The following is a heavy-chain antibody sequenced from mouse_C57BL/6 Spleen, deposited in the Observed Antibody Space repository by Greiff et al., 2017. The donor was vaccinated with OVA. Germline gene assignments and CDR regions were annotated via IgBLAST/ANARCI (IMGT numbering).Heavy chain of an antibody. D-gene: IGHD1-1*01. J-gene: IGHJ2*01. CDR1: GYTFTSYW. CDR2: IHPSDSDT. CDR3: AIWGTTVVDYFDY. Sequence: QVQLQQPGAELVKPGPSVKVSCKASGYTFTSYWMHWVKQRPGQGLEWIGRIHPSDSDTNYNQKFKGKATLTVDKSSSTAYMQLSSLTSEDSAVYYCAIWGTTVVDYFDYWGKGTTLTVSS. V-gene: IGHV1-74*01.